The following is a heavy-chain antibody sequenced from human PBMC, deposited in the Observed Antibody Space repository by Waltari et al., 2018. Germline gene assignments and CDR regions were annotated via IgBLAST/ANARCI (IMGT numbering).Heavy chain of an antibody. Sequence: QVQLQESGPGLVKPSETLSLTCTVSGGSLSSYYWSWIRQPAGKGLEWIGRIYTSGSTNYNPSLKSRVTMSVDTSKNQFSLKLSSVTAADTAVYYCARGKVAVAGTYYYYYYMDVWGKGTTVTVSS. D-gene: IGHD6-19*01. CDR1: GGSLSSYY. V-gene: IGHV4-4*07. CDR3: ARGKVAVAGTYYYYYYMDV. J-gene: IGHJ6*03. CDR2: IYTSGST.